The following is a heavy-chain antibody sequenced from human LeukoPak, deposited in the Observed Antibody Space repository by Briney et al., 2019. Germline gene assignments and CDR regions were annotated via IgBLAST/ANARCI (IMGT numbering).Heavy chain of an antibody. CDR3: ASVEDTSGWYWIAY. V-gene: IGHV3-7*01. CDR1: GFTFSSYR. Sequence: GGSLRLSCAASGFTFSSYRMSWVRQAPGKGLEWVATIKPDGSEKYYVDSVKGRFTISRDNAKNSLYLQMNGLRAEDTAVYYCASVEDTSGWYWIAYWGQGTLVTVSS. J-gene: IGHJ4*02. CDR2: IKPDGSEK. D-gene: IGHD6-19*01.